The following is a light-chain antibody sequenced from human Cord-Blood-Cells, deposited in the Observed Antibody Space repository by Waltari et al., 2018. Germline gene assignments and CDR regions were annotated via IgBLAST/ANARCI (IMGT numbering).Light chain of an antibody. CDR1: SSYSGGYHY. CDR2: EVS. Sequence: QSALTQPPSASGSPGQSVPISCTGTSSYSGGYHYVSWYQQHPGKAPTPMIYEVSKRPSGVPDRFSGSKSGNTASLTVSGLQAEDEADYYCSSYAGSNNLVFGGGTKLTVL. V-gene: IGLV2-8*01. CDR3: SSYAGSNNLV. J-gene: IGLJ2*01.